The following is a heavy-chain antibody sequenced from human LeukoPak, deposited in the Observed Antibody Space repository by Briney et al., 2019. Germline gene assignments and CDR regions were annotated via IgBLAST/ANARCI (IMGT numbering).Heavy chain of an antibody. CDR3: ARAWDCTSTSCYAYFDY. CDR2: ISAYNVNT. J-gene: IGHJ4*02. D-gene: IGHD2-2*01. V-gene: IGHV1-18*01. CDR1: GYTFNSDG. Sequence: ASVKVSCKASGYTFNSDGISWVRQAPGQGLEWMGWISAYNVNTNYAQNLQGRVTMTTDTSTSTAYMELRSLRSDDTAVYYCARAWDCTSTSCYAYFDYWGQGTLVTVSS.